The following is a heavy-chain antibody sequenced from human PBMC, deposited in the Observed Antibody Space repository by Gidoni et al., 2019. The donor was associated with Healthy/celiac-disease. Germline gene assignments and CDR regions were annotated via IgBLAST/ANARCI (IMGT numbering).Heavy chain of an antibody. CDR3: ARVVRGDYDFWSGYFDY. CDR1: GFTFSRYW. Sequence: EVQLVESGGGLVQPGGSLRLSCAASGFTFSRYWMSGGRQDPGKGLEWVANIKKDGREKYYVDSVKCRFTISRDNAKNSLYLQMNSLRAEDTAVYYCARVVRGDYDFWSGYFDYWGQGTLVTVSS. J-gene: IGHJ4*02. CDR2: IKKDGREK. D-gene: IGHD3-3*01. V-gene: IGHV3-7*01.